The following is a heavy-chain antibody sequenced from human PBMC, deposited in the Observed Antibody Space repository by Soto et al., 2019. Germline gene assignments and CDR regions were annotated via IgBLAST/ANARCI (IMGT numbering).Heavy chain of an antibody. Sequence: SKTLSLTCTVSGGSISSYYWSWIRQPPGKGLEWIGYIYYSGSTNYNPSLKSRVTISVDTSKNQFSLKLSSVTAADTAVYYCASGEVPAAHFDYWGQGTLVTVSS. CDR3: ASGEVPAAHFDY. V-gene: IGHV4-59*01. D-gene: IGHD2-2*01. CDR2: IYYSGST. J-gene: IGHJ4*02. CDR1: GGSISSYY.